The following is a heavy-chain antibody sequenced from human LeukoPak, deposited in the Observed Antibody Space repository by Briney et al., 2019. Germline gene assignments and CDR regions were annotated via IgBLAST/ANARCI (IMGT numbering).Heavy chain of an antibody. CDR2: IYYSGST. V-gene: IGHV4-39*07. CDR1: GGSISSSSYY. J-gene: IGHJ4*02. Sequence: PSETLSLTCTVSGGSISSSSYYWGWIRQPPGKGLEWIGSIYYSGSTYYNPSLKSRVTISVDTSKNQFSLKLSSVTAADTAVYYCARGFLQLWLWDPPAEWGQGTLVTVSS. D-gene: IGHD5-18*01. CDR3: ARGFLQLWLWDPPAE.